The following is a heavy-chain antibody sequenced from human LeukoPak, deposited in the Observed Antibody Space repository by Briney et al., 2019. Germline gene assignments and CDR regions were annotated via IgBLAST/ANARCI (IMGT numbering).Heavy chain of an antibody. Sequence: AGGSLRLSCAASGFTFSSYAMHWVRQAPGKGLEWVAVISYDGSNKYYADSVKGRFTIPRDNSKNTLYLQMNSLRAEDTAVYYCARVGVDPDYYGMDVWGQGTTVTVSS. CDR1: GFTFSSYA. V-gene: IGHV3-30-3*01. J-gene: IGHJ6*02. D-gene: IGHD3-10*01. CDR3: ARVGVDPDYYGMDV. CDR2: ISYDGSNK.